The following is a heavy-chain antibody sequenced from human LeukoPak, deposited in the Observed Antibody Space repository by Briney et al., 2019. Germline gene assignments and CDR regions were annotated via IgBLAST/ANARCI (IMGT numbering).Heavy chain of an antibody. D-gene: IGHD1-7*01. Sequence: SVKVSCKASGGTFISYAISWVRQAPGQGLEWMGGIIPIFGTANYAQKFQGRVGITADESTSTAYMELSSLRSEDTAVYYCARDRSIGRTKFDYWGQGTLVTVSS. CDR1: GGTFISYA. CDR2: IIPIFGTA. CDR3: ARDRSIGRTKFDY. J-gene: IGHJ4*02. V-gene: IGHV1-69*13.